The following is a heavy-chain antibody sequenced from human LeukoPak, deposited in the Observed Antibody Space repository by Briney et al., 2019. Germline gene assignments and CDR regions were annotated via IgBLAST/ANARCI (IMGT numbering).Heavy chain of an antibody. V-gene: IGHV4-34*01. CDR3: ARFIAARPFYYYHYMDV. J-gene: IGHJ6*03. D-gene: IGHD6-6*01. CDR1: GGSFSGYY. Sequence: KPSETLSLTCAVYGGSFSGYYWSWIRQPPGKWLEWIGEINHSGSTNYNPSLKSRVTISVDTSKNQFSLKLSSVAAADTAVYYCARFIAARPFYYYHYMDVWGKGTTVTVSS. CDR2: INHSGST.